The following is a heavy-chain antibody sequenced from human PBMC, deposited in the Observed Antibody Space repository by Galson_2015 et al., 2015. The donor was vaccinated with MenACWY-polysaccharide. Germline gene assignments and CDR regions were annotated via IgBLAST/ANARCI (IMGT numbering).Heavy chain of an antibody. D-gene: IGHD6-6*01. J-gene: IGHJ5*02. CDR1: GGSLNTYY. CDR2: INKSGTT. V-gene: IGHV4-59*01. CDR3: ARLRGSMAARHWFGP. Sequence: ETLSLTCTVSGGSLNTYYWAWIRQSPGKGLEWIGHINKSGTTAYNSSLKTRVTMSADTSRNQFSLTLTTVTAADTVIYYCARLRGSMAARHWFGPLGQGILVTISP.